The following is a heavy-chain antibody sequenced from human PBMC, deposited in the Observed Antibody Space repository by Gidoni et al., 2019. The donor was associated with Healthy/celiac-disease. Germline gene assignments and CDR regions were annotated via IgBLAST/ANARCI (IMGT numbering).Heavy chain of an antibody. CDR3: AREGVATISTVSSAFDI. CDR2: IYSGGST. CDR1: GFTVSSND. Sequence: EVQLVESGGGLVQPGWSLRLPCAASGFTVSSNDMSWVRQAPGQGLEWVSVIYSGGSTYYADSVKGRFTISRDNSKNTLYLQMNSLRAEDTAVYYCAREGVATISTVSSAFDIWGQGTMVTVSS. J-gene: IGHJ3*02. D-gene: IGHD5-12*01. V-gene: IGHV3-66*01.